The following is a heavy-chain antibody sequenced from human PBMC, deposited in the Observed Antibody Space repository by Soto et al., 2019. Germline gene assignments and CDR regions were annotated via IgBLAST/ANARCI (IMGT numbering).Heavy chain of an antibody. D-gene: IGHD3-10*01. CDR1: GYTFISYR. J-gene: IGHJ6*02. CDR2: IYPGVYDT. CDR3: ACGDYCGSGYYSMDV. Sequence: VEYLKISCKGSGYTFISYRIVRVREKPGKGQEWMGSIYPGVYDTRYRPSFPDQFTILADKSISTAYLPWSSLKAYGADSYYCACGDYCGSGYYSMDVWGQGTTVTVSS. V-gene: IGHV5-51*01.